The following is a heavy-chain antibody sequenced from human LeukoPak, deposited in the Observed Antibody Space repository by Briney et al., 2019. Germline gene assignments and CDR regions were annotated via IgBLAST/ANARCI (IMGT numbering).Heavy chain of an antibody. CDR1: GFTFSNYE. D-gene: IGHD6-6*01. J-gene: IGHJ6*04. V-gene: IGHV3-48*03. CDR3: ARDGYSSSSGTDV. CDR2: ISSSGSAI. Sequence: PGGSLRLSCAASGFTFSNYEMNWVRQAQGKGLEWVSYISSSGSAIYYADSVKGGFTISRDNAKDSLYLQMNSLRAEDTAVYYCARDGYSSSSGTDVWGKGTTVTVSS.